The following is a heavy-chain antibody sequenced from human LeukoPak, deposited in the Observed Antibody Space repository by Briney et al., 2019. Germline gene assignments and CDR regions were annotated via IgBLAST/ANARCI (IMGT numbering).Heavy chain of an antibody. J-gene: IGHJ4*02. D-gene: IGHD6-19*01. V-gene: IGHV1-8*02. CDR2: MNPNSGNT. Sequence: ASVKVSCKASGYTFTGYYMHWVRQATGQGLEWMGWMNPNSGNTGYAQRFQGRVTMTRNTSISTAYMELSSLRSEDTAVYYCARAYSSGLIVYWGQGTLVTVSS. CDR3: ARAYSSGLIVY. CDR1: GYTFTGYY.